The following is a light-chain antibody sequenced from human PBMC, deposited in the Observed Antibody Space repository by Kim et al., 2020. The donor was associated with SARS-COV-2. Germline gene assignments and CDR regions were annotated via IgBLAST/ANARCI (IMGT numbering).Light chain of an antibody. V-gene: IGLV2-23*02. CDR2: EVS. J-gene: IGLJ2*01. Sequence: GQSITISCTGASSDVGSYNLVSWYQQHPGKAPNLMIYEVSKRPSGVSNRFSGSKSGNTASLTISGLQAEDEADYYCCSYAGSSTVVFGGGTQLTVL. CDR3: CSYAGSSTVV. CDR1: SSDVGSYNL.